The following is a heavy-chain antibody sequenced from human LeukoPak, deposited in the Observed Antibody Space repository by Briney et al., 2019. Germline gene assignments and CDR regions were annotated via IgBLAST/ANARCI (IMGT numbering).Heavy chain of an antibody. V-gene: IGHV1-69*05. CDR2: IIPIFGTA. D-gene: IGHD5-18*01. J-gene: IGHJ4*02. CDR3: ARGRGYSYGLYDY. Sequence: ASVKVSCKASGGTVSSYAISWVRQAPGQGLEWMGGIIPIFGTANYAQKFQGRVTITTDESTSTAYMELSSLRSEDTAVYYCARGRGYSYGLYDYWGQGTLVTVSS. CDR1: GGTVSSYA.